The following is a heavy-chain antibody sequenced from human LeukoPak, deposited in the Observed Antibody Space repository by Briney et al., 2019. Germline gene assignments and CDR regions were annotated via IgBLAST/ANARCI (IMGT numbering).Heavy chain of an antibody. Sequence: SETLSLTCTVSGGSISSHYWSWIRQPPGKGLEWIGYIYYSGSTNYNPSLKSRVTISVDTSKNRFSLKLSSVTAADTAVYYCARGPSIYDIPRVPYYYYYMDVWGKGTTVTVSS. CDR3: ARGPSIYDIPRVPYYYYYMDV. V-gene: IGHV4-59*11. CDR2: IYYSGST. D-gene: IGHD3-9*01. CDR1: GGSISSHY. J-gene: IGHJ6*03.